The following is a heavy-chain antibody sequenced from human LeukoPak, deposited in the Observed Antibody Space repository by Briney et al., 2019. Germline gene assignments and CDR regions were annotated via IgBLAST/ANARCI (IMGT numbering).Heavy chain of an antibody. Sequence: GGSLRLSCAASAITFSNSWMSWVRQAPGKRLEWVSNIKQDGSETNYVDSVKGRFTISRDNAKNSLFLQMNSLRCEDTGIYYCARHLAGDSLYRHFDYWGQGTLVTVSS. CDR1: AITFSNSW. CDR2: IKQDGSET. J-gene: IGHJ4*02. D-gene: IGHD5/OR15-5a*01. V-gene: IGHV3-7*04. CDR3: ARHLAGDSLYRHFDY.